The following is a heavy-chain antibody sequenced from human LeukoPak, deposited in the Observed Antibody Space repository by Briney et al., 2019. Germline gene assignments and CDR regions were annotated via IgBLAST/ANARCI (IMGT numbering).Heavy chain of an antibody. V-gene: IGHV3-21*01. CDR3: ARVVDGDYIFDY. J-gene: IGHJ4*02. CDR1: RFTFSSYS. D-gene: IGHD4-17*01. CDR2: ISSSSSYI. Sequence: KPGGSLRLSCAASRFTFSSYSMNWVRQAPGKGLEWVSSISSSSSYIYYADSVKGRFTISRDNAKNSLYLQMNSLRAEDTAVYYCARVVDGDYIFDYWGQGTLVTVSS.